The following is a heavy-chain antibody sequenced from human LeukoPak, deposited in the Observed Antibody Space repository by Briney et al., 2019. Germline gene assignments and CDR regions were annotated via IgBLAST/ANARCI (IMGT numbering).Heavy chain of an antibody. Sequence: GGSLRLSCAASGFTFSSYAMGWVRQAPGKGLEWVSAISGSGGSTYYADSAKGRFTVSRDNSKNTLYLQMNSLRAEDTALYYCAKDHVILRRNDAFDIWGQGTMVTVSS. J-gene: IGHJ3*02. CDR1: GFTFSSYA. V-gene: IGHV3-23*01. CDR3: AKDHVILRRNDAFDI. CDR2: ISGSGGST. D-gene: IGHD3-3*01.